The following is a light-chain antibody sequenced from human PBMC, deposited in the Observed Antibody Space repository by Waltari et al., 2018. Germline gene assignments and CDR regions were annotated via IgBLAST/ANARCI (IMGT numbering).Light chain of an antibody. J-gene: IGLJ3*02. CDR3: AAWDDSLNGLNWV. Sequence: QSVLTQPPSASGTPGQRVTISCSGSSSNIGSHTVTCYQPLPGTAPKLLIYNNSQRPSGVPDRFSGSKSGTSASLAISGLQSEDEADYYCAAWDDSLNGLNWVFGGGTKVTVL. CDR1: SSNIGSHT. V-gene: IGLV1-44*01. CDR2: NNS.